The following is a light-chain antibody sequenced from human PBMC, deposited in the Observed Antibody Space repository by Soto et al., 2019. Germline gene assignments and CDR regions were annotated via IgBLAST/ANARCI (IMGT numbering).Light chain of an antibody. J-gene: IGLJ3*02. CDR3: QSFDNRLTGWV. CDR2: GNN. Sequence: QSVLKQPPSVSGAPVQRVTISCTGSGSNIGAGYAVHWYQQLPGTAPKLLIFGNNNRPSGVPDRFSGSKSGTSASLAITGLQADDEADYYCQSFDNRLTGWVFGGGTQLTVL. V-gene: IGLV1-40*01. CDR1: GSNIGAGYA.